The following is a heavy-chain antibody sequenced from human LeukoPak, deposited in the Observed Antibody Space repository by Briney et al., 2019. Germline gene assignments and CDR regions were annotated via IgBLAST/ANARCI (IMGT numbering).Heavy chain of an antibody. D-gene: IGHD6-13*01. CDR2: ISGYNGNT. CDR3: ARDSGIAAAGYYYYGLDV. CDR1: GYTLSDFG. V-gene: IGHV1-18*01. J-gene: IGHJ6*02. Sequence: GASVKVSCKASGYTLSDFGITWVRQAPGQGLEWMGWISGYNGNTNNAQKIQGRVTMTTDTSTNTAYMELRSLRSDDTAVYYCARDSGIAAAGYYYYGLDVWGQGTTVTVSS.